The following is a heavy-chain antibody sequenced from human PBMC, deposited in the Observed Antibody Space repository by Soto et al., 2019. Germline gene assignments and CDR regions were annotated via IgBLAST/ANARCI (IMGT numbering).Heavy chain of an antibody. CDR2: ISNDGSTD. CDR3: ANQERGSYFGY. J-gene: IGHJ4*02. V-gene: IGHV3-30*18. CDR1: GFTFNNYG. Sequence: AQLVESGGSVVQPGRSLRLSCAASGFTFNNYGIHWVRQAPGKGLEWVAAISNDGSTDYYADSVKGRFTISRDNPKNTVYLQMNNLKSEDTAVYSCANQERGSYFGYWGQGTLVTVSS. D-gene: IGHD3-16*01.